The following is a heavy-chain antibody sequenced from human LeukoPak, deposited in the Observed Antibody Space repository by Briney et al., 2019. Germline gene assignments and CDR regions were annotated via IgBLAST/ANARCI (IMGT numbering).Heavy chain of an antibody. CDR3: ARVPYYDFWSGLRSMDV. D-gene: IGHD3-3*01. J-gene: IGHJ6*02. CDR1: GYTFTSYG. CDR2: ISAYNGNT. V-gene: IGHV1-18*01. Sequence: ASVKVSCKASGYTFTSYGISWVRQAPGQGLEWMGWISAYNGNTNYAQKLQGRVTMTTDTSTSTAYMELRSLRSDGTAVYYCARVPYYDFWSGLRSMDVWGQGTTVTVSS.